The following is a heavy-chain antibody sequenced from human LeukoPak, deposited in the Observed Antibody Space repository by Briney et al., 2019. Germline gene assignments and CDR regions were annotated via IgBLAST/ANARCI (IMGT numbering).Heavy chain of an antibody. CDR3: ARVTMVRGVKTFDY. D-gene: IGHD3-10*01. J-gene: IGHJ4*02. CDR2: ISSSSSYI. V-gene: IGHV3-21*01. CDR1: GFTFSSYS. Sequence: PGGSLRLSCAASGFTFSSYSMNXVXXAXGXXLXXVXSISSSSSYIYYADSVKGRFTISRDNAKNSLYLQMNSLRAEDTAVYYCARVTMVRGVKTFDYWGQGTLVTVSS.